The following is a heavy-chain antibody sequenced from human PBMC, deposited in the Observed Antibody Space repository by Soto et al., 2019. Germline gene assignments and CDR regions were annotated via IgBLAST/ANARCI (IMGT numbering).Heavy chain of an antibody. V-gene: IGHV3-30-3*01. CDR1: GFTFSSYA. D-gene: IGHD4-17*01. J-gene: IGHJ6*02. CDR2: ISHDGSNK. Sequence: GGSLRLSCAASGFTFSSYAMHWVRQAPGKGLEWVAVISHDGSNKYYADSVKGRFTISRDNSKNTLYLQMNSLRAEDTAVYYCARDYDYGDYSYYYGMDVWGQGTTVTVSS. CDR3: ARDYDYGDYSYYYGMDV.